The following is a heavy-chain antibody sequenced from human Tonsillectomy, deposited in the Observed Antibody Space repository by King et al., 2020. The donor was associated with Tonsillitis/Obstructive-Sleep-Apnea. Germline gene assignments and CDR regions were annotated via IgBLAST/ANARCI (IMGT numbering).Heavy chain of an antibody. D-gene: IGHD1-1*01. CDR3: AGGEGATGRGPPDYFYMDN. J-gene: IGHJ6*03. CDR1: GFTFRSYA. Sequence: VQLVESGGGLVKPGGSLRLSCAASGFTFRSYAMNWVRQAPGKGLEWVSFISRTGRYIYHADSMKGRFTIARDKAKNSLFLQMNSLRVEDTAVYFCAGGEGATGRGPPDYFYMDNWGKGTTVTVAS. CDR2: ISRTGRYI. V-gene: IGHV3-21*01.